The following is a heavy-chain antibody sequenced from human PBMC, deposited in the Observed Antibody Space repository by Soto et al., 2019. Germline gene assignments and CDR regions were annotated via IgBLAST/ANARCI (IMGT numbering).Heavy chain of an antibody. D-gene: IGHD1-26*01. J-gene: IGHJ5*02. CDR1: GGSITSGGFS. Sequence: LSLTCSVSGGSITSGGFSWSWIRQSPGRGLEWLGYIYDSGRAYYKPSLKSRVTISLDRSNNQFSLKLDSMTAADTAVYYCARGDRYSGSFSDWFGPWGQGTLVTVSS. CDR3: ARGDRYSGSFSDWFGP. V-gene: IGHV4-30-2*06. CDR2: IYDSGRA.